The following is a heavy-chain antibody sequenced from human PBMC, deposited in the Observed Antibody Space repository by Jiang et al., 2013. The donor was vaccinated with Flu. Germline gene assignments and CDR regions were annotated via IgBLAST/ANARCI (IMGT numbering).Heavy chain of an antibody. V-gene: IGHV4-39*01. Sequence: GSGLVKPSETLSLTCTVSGGSISSSSYYWGWIRQPPGKGLEWIGSIYYSGSTYYNPSLKSRVTISVDTSKNQFSLKLSSVTATDTAVYYCARREYSSSWYDAFDIWGQGTMVTISS. CDR1: GGSISSSSYY. D-gene: IGHD6-13*01. J-gene: IGHJ3*02. CDR3: ARREYSSSWYDAFDI. CDR2: IYYSGST.